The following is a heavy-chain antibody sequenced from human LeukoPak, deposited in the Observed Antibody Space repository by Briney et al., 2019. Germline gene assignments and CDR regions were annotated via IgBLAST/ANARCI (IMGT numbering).Heavy chain of an antibody. Sequence: PGASLRLSCAASGFTFSNYAMSWVRQVPGKGLEWVSAISGSGGSTYYADSVKGRFTISRDNSKNTLYLQMNSLRAEDAAVYYCAKGTWQQLVYVYFQHWGQGTLVTVSS. CDR3: AKGTWQQLVYVYFQH. J-gene: IGHJ1*01. CDR2: ISGSGGST. D-gene: IGHD6-13*01. CDR1: GFTFSNYA. V-gene: IGHV3-23*01.